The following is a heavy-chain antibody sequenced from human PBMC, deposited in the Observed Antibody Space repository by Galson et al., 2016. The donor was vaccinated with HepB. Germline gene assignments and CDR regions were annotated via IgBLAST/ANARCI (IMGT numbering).Heavy chain of an antibody. Sequence: SVKVSCKASGYTFTTCAMYWVRQAPGQRLEWMGWINAASGDTKYSQKLQGRGTITWDTSANTAYMELSSLRSEDTAVYYCARGHIVATVDHYYYGLDAWGQGTTVTVSS. CDR2: INAASGDT. V-gene: IGHV1-3*01. J-gene: IGHJ6*02. CDR3: ARGHIVATVDHYYYGLDA. D-gene: IGHD5-12*01. CDR1: GYTFTTCA.